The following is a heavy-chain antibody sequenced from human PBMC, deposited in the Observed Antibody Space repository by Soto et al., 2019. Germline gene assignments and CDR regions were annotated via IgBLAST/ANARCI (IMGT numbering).Heavy chain of an antibody. D-gene: IGHD5-18*01. Sequence: QVQLVQSGAEVKKPGASVKVSCKASGYTFRNYGISWVRQAPGQGLEWMGWINVYNGNTEYAQTVQGRLIMTTDTSTNTAYMELRSLRSDDTAVYYCARAIAGGYGHTTLDYWGQGTLVTASS. V-gene: IGHV1-18*01. CDR3: ARAIAGGYGHTTLDY. CDR2: INVYNGNT. CDR1: GYTFRNYG. J-gene: IGHJ4*02.